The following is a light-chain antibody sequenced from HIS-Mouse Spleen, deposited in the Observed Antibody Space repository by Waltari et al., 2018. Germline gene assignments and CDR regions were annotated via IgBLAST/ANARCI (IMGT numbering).Light chain of an antibody. CDR2: RNN. CDR1: RPNIGRNY. Sequence: QSVLTQPPSASGTPGQRVTIPCSCSRPNIGRNYVYWYQQPPGTAPKPLIYRNNQRPSGVPGRFSGPKSGTSASLAISGLRSEDEADYYCAAWEDSLSGPVFGGGTKLTV. CDR3: AAWEDSLSGPV. V-gene: IGLV1-47*01. J-gene: IGLJ3*02.